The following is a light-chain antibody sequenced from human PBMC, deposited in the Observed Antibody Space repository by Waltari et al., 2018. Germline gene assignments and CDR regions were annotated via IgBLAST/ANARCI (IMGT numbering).Light chain of an antibody. Sequence: IEMTQSPSSLSASVGDGVTITCRARPGIVNYLAWYQQKPGKVPRLLISSASTLQSGVPSRFSGSGSGTEFTLTIAGLQPEDVATYYCQKYNAAPLIFGGGTKVEIK. CDR3: QKYNAAPLI. CDR1: PGIVNY. J-gene: IGKJ4*01. V-gene: IGKV1-27*01. CDR2: SAS.